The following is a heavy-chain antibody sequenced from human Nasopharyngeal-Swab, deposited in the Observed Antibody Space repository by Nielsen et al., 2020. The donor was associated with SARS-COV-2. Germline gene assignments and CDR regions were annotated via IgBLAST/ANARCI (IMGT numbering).Heavy chain of an antibody. V-gene: IGHV3-74*01. CDR3: ARVDVHDAFDI. J-gene: IGHJ3*02. CDR2: INSDGTRT. CDR1: EFAFSSYW. D-gene: IGHD3-16*01. Sequence: GGSLRLSCAASEFAFSSYWMHWVRQAPEKGLVWVSRINSDGTRTNYAGSVKGRFTISRDNAKNTLYLQMNSLRAEDTAVYYCARVDVHDAFDIWGQGTMVTVSS.